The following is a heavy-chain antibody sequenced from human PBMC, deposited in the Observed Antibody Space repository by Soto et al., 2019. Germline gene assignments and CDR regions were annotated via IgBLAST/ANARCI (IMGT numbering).Heavy chain of an antibody. D-gene: IGHD6-13*01. CDR2: INQHGSEE. CDR3: AISSTVQRGGY. J-gene: IGHJ4*02. CDR1: GFAFGVYW. V-gene: IGHV3-7*02. Sequence: EVQLVESGGDLVQPGGSLRLSCAASGFAFGVYWMSWVRQAPGKGLEWVANINQHGSEEYYVDSVRGRFTISRDNAKNSLFLQMNSLRAEDTALYYCAISSTVQRGGYWGQGTLVTFSS.